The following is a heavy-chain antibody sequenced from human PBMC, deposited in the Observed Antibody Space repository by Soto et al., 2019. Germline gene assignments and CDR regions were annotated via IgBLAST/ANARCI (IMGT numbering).Heavy chain of an antibody. J-gene: IGHJ6*02. V-gene: IGHV1-2*04. CDR3: ARTAAAGKYYYGVDV. Sequence: ASVKVSCQASGYTFTGYYMHWVRQAPGQGLEWMGWINPNSGGTNYAQKFQGWVTMTRDKSFSTAYLQWSSLKASDTAMYYCARTAAAGKYYYGVDVWGQGTTVTVSS. CDR2: INPNSGGT. CDR1: GYTFTGYY. D-gene: IGHD6-13*01.